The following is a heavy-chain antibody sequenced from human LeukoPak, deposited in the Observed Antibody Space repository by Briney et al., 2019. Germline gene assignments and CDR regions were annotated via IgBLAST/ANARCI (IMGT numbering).Heavy chain of an antibody. CDR3: ARGEWDLLFDY. Sequence: PSETLSLTCTVSGGSISGYYGSWIRQPPGKGLEWIGYIFYSGSTNYNPSLKSRVTISVDTSKNQFSLKLSSVTAADTAVYYCARGEWDLLFDYWGQGTLVTVSS. D-gene: IGHD1-26*01. V-gene: IGHV4-59*01. CDR1: GGSISGYY. CDR2: IFYSGST. J-gene: IGHJ4*02.